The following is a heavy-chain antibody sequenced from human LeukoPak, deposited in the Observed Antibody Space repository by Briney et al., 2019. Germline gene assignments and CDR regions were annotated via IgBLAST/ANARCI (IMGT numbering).Heavy chain of an antibody. J-gene: IGHJ4*02. V-gene: IGHV3-23*01. CDR2: INGSGSIT. Sequence: GGTLRLSCAASGFTFSSYGMSWVRQAPGKGLEWVSVINGSGSITYYADSVKGRFTISRDNSKSTLYLQMNSLRAEDTAVYYCAKSPHTYYYDSSDNWGQGTLVTVSS. D-gene: IGHD3-22*01. CDR1: GFTFSSYG. CDR3: AKSPHTYYYDSSDN.